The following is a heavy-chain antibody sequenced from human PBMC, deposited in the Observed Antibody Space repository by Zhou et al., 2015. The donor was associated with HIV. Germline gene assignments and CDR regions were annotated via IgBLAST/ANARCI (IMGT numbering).Heavy chain of an antibody. D-gene: IGHD2/OR15-2a*01. Sequence: QVLLVQSGAEVKKPGSSVKVSCEASGGTFSNYAVSWVRQAPGQGLEWMGAIIPMFGTVRYAQKFQGRVTLTADRSTNTAYMEMRSLRSEDTAVYYCATSGQIAVRRFDYWGQGTLVTVSS. J-gene: IGHJ4*02. CDR3: ATSGQIAVRRFDY. CDR2: IIPMFGTV. CDR1: GGTFSNYA. V-gene: IGHV1-69*06.